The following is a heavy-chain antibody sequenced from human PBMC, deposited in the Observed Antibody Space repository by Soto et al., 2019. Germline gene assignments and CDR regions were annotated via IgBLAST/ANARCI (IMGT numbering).Heavy chain of an antibody. CDR1: GFTFSSYS. CDR2: ISSSSSYI. CDR3: ASVQGSASIQFFLDF. Sequence: GGSLRLSCAASGFTFSSYSMNWFRQAPGKGLEWVSSISSSSSYIYYADSGKGRFTISREHAKNSLYLQMNSLRADDTAVYYYASVQGSASIQFFLDFLGQGTPGTVSS. J-gene: IGHJ4*02. V-gene: IGHV3-21*01. D-gene: IGHD6-6*01.